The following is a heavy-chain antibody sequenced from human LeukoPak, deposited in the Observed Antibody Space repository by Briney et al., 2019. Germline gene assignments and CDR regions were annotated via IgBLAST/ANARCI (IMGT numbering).Heavy chain of an antibody. Sequence: GGSLRLSCAASGFTFSSYEMNWVRQAPGKGLEWVSYITSDGTNMHYADSVKGRFTFSRDNAKNSLYLQMNSLRAEDTATYYGGGEGGGERFDFWGQGTLVTVSS. V-gene: IGHV3-48*03. D-gene: IGHD3-16*01. CDR3: GGEGGGERFDF. CDR2: ITSDGTNM. J-gene: IGHJ4*02. CDR1: GFTFSSYE.